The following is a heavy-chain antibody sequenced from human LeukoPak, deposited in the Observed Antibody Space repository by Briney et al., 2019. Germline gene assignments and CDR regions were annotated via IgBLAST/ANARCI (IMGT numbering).Heavy chain of an antibody. D-gene: IGHD6-13*01. V-gene: IGHV4-30-2*01. CDR1: GGSISSGGYY. CDR3: ARGPRVPLAAAEVNNWFDP. CDR2: IYHGGST. J-gene: IGHJ5*02. Sequence: SQTLSLTCTVSGGSISSGGYYWSWIRQPPGKGLEWIGYIYHGGSTYYNPSLKSRVTISVDRSKNQFSLKLSSVTAADTAVYYCARGPRVPLAAAEVNNWFDPWGQGTLVTVSS.